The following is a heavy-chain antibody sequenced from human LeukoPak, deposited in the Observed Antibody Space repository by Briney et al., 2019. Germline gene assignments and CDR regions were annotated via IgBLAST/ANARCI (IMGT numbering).Heavy chain of an antibody. D-gene: IGHD6-13*01. J-gene: IGHJ2*01. CDR1: GFTFSSYA. CDR3: ARDKYSSSWYSFFWYFDL. V-gene: IGHV3-30*04. CDR2: ISYDGSNK. Sequence: RGSLRLSCAASGFTFSSYAMHWVRQAPGKGLEWVAVISYDGSNKYYADSVKGRFTISRDNSKNTLYLQMNSLRAEDTAVYYCARDKYSSSWYSFFWYFDLWGRGTLVTVSS.